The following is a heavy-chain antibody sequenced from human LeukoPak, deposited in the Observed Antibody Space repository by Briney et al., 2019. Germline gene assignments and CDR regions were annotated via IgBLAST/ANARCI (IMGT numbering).Heavy chain of an antibody. Sequence: GESLKISCKGSGYTFTTYWIGWVRQMPGKGLEWMGIIYPGDSDTRYSLSFQGQVTISVDKSISTAYLQWSSLKASDTAMYYCATGASKVTTDFANYWGQGTQLAVSS. V-gene: IGHV5-51*01. CDR2: IYPGDSDT. J-gene: IGHJ4*02. CDR1: GYTFTTYW. D-gene: IGHD4-17*01. CDR3: ATGASKVTTDFANY.